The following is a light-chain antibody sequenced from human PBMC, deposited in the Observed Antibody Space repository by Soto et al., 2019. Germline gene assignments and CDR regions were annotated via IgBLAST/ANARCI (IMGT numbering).Light chain of an antibody. V-gene: IGKV1-39*01. Sequence: DIQMTQSPSSLSASVGDRVTITCRASQSISSYLNWYQQKPGKAPKLLISAASSLHSGVPSRFSGSGSGTDFTLTISSLQPEDSATYHCQQSYSTLDTFGQGTKLEIK. J-gene: IGKJ2*01. CDR3: QQSYSTLDT. CDR1: QSISSY. CDR2: AAS.